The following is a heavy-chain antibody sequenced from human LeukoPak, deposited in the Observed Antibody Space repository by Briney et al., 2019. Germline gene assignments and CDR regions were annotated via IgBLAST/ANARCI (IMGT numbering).Heavy chain of an antibody. CDR1: GYSFTSYW. CDR2: IYPGDSDT. J-gene: IGHJ3*02. CDR3: ARLSTYGSGSYQTFDI. Sequence: GESLQISFQGSGYSFTSYWIGWVRPMPGKGLAWMGIIYPGDSDTRYSPSFQGQVTISADKSISTAYLQWSSLQASDTAMYYCARLSTYGSGSYQTFDIWGQGTMVTVSS. D-gene: IGHD3-10*01. V-gene: IGHV5-51*01.